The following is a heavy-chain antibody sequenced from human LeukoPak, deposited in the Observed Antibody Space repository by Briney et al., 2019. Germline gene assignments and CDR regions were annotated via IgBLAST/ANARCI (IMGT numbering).Heavy chain of an antibody. CDR1: GFTFSSYW. Sequence: GGSLRLSCAASGFTFSSYWMSWVRQAPGKGLEWVANIKQDGSEKYYVDSVKGRFTISRDNAKNSLYLQMNSLRAEDTAVYYCARDPVYYDFWSGYRPLYAFDIWGQGTMVTVSS. D-gene: IGHD3-3*01. V-gene: IGHV3-7*01. CDR2: IKQDGSEK. J-gene: IGHJ3*02. CDR3: ARDPVYYDFWSGYRPLYAFDI.